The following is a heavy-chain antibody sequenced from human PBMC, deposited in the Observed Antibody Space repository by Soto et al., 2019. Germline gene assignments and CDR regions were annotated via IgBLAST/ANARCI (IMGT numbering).Heavy chain of an antibody. Sequence: GASVKVSCKASGCTFSNYGLNWLRQAPGQGLEWMGFVSANNGHTNYAQNLQGRVSMTTDTSTSKAYMELRGLRFDDTAVYYCARDIESVTAKHFFYYYAMDVWGQGTTVTVSS. J-gene: IGHJ6*02. CDR3: ARDIESVTAKHFFYYYAMDV. V-gene: IGHV1-18*01. CDR1: GCTFSNYG. D-gene: IGHD2-8*01. CDR2: VSANNGHT.